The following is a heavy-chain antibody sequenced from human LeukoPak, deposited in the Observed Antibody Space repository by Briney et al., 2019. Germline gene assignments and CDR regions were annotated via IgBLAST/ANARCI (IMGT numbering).Heavy chain of an antibody. Sequence: GSLRLSCAASGFTFSSYSMNWVRQPPGKGLEWIGEINHSGSTNYNPSLESRVTISVDTSKKQFSLRLNSVTAADTAVYYCARDAYGGNSWGWFDPWGQGTLVTVSS. CDR3: ARDAYGGNSWGWFDP. D-gene: IGHD4-23*01. CDR2: INHSGST. CDR1: GFTFSSYS. V-gene: IGHV4-34*01. J-gene: IGHJ5*02.